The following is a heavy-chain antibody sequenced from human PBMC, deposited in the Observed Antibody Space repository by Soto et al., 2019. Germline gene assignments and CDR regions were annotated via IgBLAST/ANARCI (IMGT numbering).Heavy chain of an antibody. J-gene: IGHJ4*02. D-gene: IGHD2-15*01. CDR2: INPNSGGT. V-gene: IGHV1-2*04. Sequence: QVQLVQSGAEVKKPGASVKVSCKASGYTFTGYYMHWVRQAPGQGLEWMGWINPNSGGTNYAQKFQGWVTMTRDTSISTAYRELSRLRSDDTAVYYCARASRYCSGGSWYFPFSYWGQGTLVTVSS. CDR3: ARASRYCSGGSWYFPFSY. CDR1: GYTFTGYY.